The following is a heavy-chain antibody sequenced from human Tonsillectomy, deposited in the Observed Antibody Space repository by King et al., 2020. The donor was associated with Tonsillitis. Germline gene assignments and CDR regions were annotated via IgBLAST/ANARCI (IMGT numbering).Heavy chain of an antibody. J-gene: IGHJ4*02. D-gene: IGHD6-19*01. Sequence: VQLVESGGGVVQPGRSLRLSCAVSGFPFSSYGMHWVRQAPGKGLEWVAVVSFDGSRQHYADSVKGRFTISRDNSKNTLYLQMNSLRAEDTAVYYCAREALYSSAWGIEYWGQGTLVTVSS. CDR1: GFPFSSYG. CDR2: VSFDGSRQ. CDR3: AREALYSSAWGIEY. V-gene: IGHV3-33*05.